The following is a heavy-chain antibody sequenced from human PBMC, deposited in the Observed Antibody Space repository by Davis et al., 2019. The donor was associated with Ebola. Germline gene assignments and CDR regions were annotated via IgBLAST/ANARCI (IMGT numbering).Heavy chain of an antibody. Sequence: GESLKISCAASGFTFSDYYMSWIRQAPGKGLEWVSYISSSSSYTNYADSVKGRFTISRDNSMNTLHLQMNSLRVEDTAIYYCAKDTSNVWFDVWGQGTMVTVSS. D-gene: IGHD6-19*01. J-gene: IGHJ3*01. CDR1: GFTFSDYY. CDR3: AKDTSNVWFDV. CDR2: ISSSSSYT. V-gene: IGHV3-11*05.